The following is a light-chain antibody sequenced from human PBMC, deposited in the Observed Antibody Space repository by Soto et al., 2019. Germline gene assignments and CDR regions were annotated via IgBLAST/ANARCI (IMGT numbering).Light chain of an antibody. V-gene: IGKV3-20*01. CDR2: GAS. CDR3: QQYGSFTWT. J-gene: IGKJ1*01. CDR1: QSVSSSY. Sequence: VLTQYPSTLSLSPGESAPLSCRASQSVSSSYLAWYQQKPGQAPRLLIYGASSRATGIPDRFSGSGSGTDFTLTISRLEPEDFAVYYCQQYGSFTWTFGQGTKVDIK.